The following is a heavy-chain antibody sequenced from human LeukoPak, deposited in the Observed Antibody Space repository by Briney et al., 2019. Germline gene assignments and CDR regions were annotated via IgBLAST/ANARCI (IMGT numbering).Heavy chain of an antibody. Sequence: SETLSLTCAVYGGSFSGYYWSWIRQPPGKGLEWIGEINHSGSTNYNPSPKSRVTISVDTSKNQFSLKLSSVTAADTAVYYCARGAINYYDSSGHPLYYYYYYMDVWGKGTTVTVSS. CDR2: INHSGST. D-gene: IGHD3-22*01. J-gene: IGHJ6*03. CDR3: ARGAINYYDSSGHPLYYYYYYMDV. CDR1: GGSFSGYY. V-gene: IGHV4-34*01.